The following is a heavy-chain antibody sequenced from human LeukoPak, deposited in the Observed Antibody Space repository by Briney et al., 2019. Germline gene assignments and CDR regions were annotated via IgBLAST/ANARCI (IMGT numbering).Heavy chain of an antibody. V-gene: IGHV3-7*01. CDR2: IRQDGGEK. D-gene: IGHD6-13*01. Sequence: GGSLRLSCAVSGFTFSSYWMNWVRQAPGKGLEWVASIRQDGGEKSYVDSVKGRSTISRDNTKNSLYLQMSSLRAEDTAVYYCARDGTAAGLYFDLWGQGTLVTVSS. CDR1: GFTFSSYW. J-gene: IGHJ4*01. CDR3: ARDGTAAGLYFDL.